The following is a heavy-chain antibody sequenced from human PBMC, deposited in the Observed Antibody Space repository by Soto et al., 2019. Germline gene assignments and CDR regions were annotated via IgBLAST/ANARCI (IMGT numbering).Heavy chain of an antibody. V-gene: IGHV3-23*01. CDR1: GFTFSSSG. J-gene: IGHJ6*02. CDR3: AKALRGGMDV. Sequence: TGGSLRLSCAASGFTFSSSGMSWVRQTPGKGLEWVSLMTGSDGRTYYADSVKGRFTISRDNSKNTLYLQMNSLRAEDTAVYYCAKALRGGMDVWGQGTTVTVSS. CDR2: MTGSDGRT.